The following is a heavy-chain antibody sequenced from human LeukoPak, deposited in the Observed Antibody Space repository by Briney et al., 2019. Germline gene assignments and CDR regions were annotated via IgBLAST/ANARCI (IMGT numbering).Heavy chain of an antibody. CDR1: GFTFSSYA. J-gene: IGHJ4*02. CDR3: ARDAVTGYSSGWYKPFPFDY. V-gene: IGHV3-30*04. Sequence: GGSLRLSCAASGFTFSSYAMHWVRQAPGKGLEWVAVISYDGSNKYYADSVKGRFTISRDNTKNSLYLQMNSLRVDDTAVYYCARDAVTGYSSGWYKPFPFDYWGQGSLVTVSS. D-gene: IGHD6-19*01. CDR2: ISYDGSNK.